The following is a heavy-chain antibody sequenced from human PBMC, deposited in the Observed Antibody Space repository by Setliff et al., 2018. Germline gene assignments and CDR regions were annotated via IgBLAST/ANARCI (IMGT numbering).Heavy chain of an antibody. D-gene: IGHD3-3*01. CDR3: RFWSGYYKNDY. V-gene: IGHV4-34*01. CDR1: GASSSNYY. CDR2: IDHSGRT. Sequence: PSETLSLTCTVYGASSSNYYWGWVRQPPEERLEWIGEIDHSGRTEYDPSLKGRVTISVDTSKNQFSLRLSSVTAADTAVYYYRFWSGYYKNDYWGQGTVVTVSS. J-gene: IGHJ4*02.